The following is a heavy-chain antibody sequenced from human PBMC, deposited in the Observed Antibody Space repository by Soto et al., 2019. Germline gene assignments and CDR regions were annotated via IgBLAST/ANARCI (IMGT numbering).Heavy chain of an antibody. CDR1: GYTFTSYG. CDR3: ARDLAVGLVDY. Sequence: ASVKVSCKASGYTFTSYGISWVREAHGQGLEWMGWISAYNGNTKYAQKLQGRVSMTTDTSTSTAYMEVRSLRSDDTAVYYCARDLAVGLVDYWGQGTLVTVSS. V-gene: IGHV1-18*01. CDR2: ISAYNGNT. J-gene: IGHJ4*02. D-gene: IGHD6-19*01.